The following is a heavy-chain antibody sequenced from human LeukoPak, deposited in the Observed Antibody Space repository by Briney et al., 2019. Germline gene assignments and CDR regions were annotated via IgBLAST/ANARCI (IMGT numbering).Heavy chain of an antibody. J-gene: IGHJ4*02. CDR1: GFTLSPSW. CDR3: AKDCHYKLDM. CDR2: ITSDGKNT. V-gene: IGHV3-74*01. Sequence: GGSLRLSCAASGFTLSPSWMNWVRQAPGKGLVWVSRITSDGKNTVYADSVKGRFTISRDNARNTVYLQMTSLRAEDSAVYFCAKDCHYKLDMWGQGALVTVSS. D-gene: IGHD1-1*01.